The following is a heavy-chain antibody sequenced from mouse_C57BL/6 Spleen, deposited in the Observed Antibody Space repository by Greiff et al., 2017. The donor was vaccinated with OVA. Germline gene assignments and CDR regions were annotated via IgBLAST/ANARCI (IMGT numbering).Heavy chain of an antibody. CDR2: IYWDDDT. J-gene: IGHJ4*01. CDR3: ARHLDSSGYLAMDY. CDR1: GFSLSTSGMG. V-gene: IGHV8-12*01. D-gene: IGHD3-2*02. Sequence: QVTLKESGPGILQSSQTLSLTCSFSGFSLSTSGMGVSWIRQPSGKGLEWLAHIYWDDDTRSNPSLKSRLTISKDTSRNQVFLKITSVDTADTATYYCARHLDSSGYLAMDYWGQGTSVTVSS.